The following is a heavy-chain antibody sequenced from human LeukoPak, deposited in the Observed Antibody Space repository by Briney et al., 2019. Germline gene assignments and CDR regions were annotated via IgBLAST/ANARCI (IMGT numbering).Heavy chain of an antibody. D-gene: IGHD3-22*01. CDR1: GFTVSSNY. J-gene: IGHJ3*02. V-gene: IGHV3-53*01. Sequence: GGSLRLSCAASGFTVSSNYMSWVRQAPGKGLEWVSVIYSGGSTFYADSVKGRFTISRDNSKNTLYLQMNSLRAEDTAVYYCARERVTCSDSSGYCDDAFDIWGQGTMVTVSS. CDR3: ARERVTCSDSSGYCDDAFDI. CDR2: IYSGGST.